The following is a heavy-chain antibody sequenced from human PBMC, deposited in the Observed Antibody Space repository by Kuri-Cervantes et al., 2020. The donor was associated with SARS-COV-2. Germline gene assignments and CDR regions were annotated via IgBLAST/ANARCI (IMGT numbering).Heavy chain of an antibody. Sequence: GSLRLSCYVCVGTFSHTIGSWIRQPPGKGLEWIGEINHSGSTNYNPSLKSRVTISVDTSKNQFSLKLSSVTAADTAVYYCASVENRRLHRKDYYYMDVWGKGTTVTDSS. CDR3: ASVENRRLHRKDYYYMDV. CDR2: INHSGST. J-gene: IGHJ6*03. D-gene: IGHD1-14*01. CDR1: VGTFSHTI. V-gene: IGHV4-34*01.